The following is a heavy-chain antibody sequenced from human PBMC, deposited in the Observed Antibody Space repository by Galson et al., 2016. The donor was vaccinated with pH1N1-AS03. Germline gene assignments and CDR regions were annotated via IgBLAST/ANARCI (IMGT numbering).Heavy chain of an antibody. CDR2: IYYRGST. CDR3: ARHVSGRYPNNLDS. CDR1: GGSINSSPYS. J-gene: IGHJ4*02. D-gene: IGHD1-26*01. Sequence: TLSLTCTVSGGSINSSPYSWGWIRQPPGKGLEWIGTIYYRGSTSYGPSLKSRFTISIDTSKNQFSLNLSPVTAADTAVYYLARHVSGRYPNNLDSWGQGTLVIVSS. V-gene: IGHV4-39*07.